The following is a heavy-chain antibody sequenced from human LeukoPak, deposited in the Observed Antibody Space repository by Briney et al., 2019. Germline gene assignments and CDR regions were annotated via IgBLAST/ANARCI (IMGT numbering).Heavy chain of an antibody. V-gene: IGHV3-7*01. CDR1: GFIFSTYW. D-gene: IGHD4-17*01. J-gene: IGHJ4*02. Sequence: GGSLRLSCAGSGFIFSTYWMIWVRQAPGKGLEWVANIKQDGSEKNYVDSVKGRFTISIDNTKSSMSLEMNSLRAEGAAVYYCVRYRDGEYDFWGRGTLVTVSS. CDR2: IKQDGSEK. CDR3: VRYRDGEYDF.